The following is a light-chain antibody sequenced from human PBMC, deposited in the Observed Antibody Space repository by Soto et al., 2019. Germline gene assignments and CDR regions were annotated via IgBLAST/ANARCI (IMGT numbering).Light chain of an antibody. CDR2: GAS. CDR1: QSVSSN. CDR3: QQYNNWPPIT. Sequence: EIVMTQSPATLSVSPGERATPSCRASQSVSSNLAWYQQKPGQAPRLLIYGASTRATGIPARFSGSGSGTEFTLTISSLQSEDFAVYCCQQYNNWPPITFGQGTRLEIK. V-gene: IGKV3-15*01. J-gene: IGKJ5*01.